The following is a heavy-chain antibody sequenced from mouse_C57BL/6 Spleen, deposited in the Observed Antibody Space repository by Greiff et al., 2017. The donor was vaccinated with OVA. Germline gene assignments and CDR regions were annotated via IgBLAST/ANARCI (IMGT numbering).Heavy chain of an antibody. CDR3: TRGWDRGAMDY. CDR1: GFTFSSYA. Sequence: DVQLQESGEGLVKPGGSLKLSCAASGFTFSSYAMSWVRQTPEKRLEWVAYISSGGDYIYYADTVKGRFTISRDNARNTLYLQMSSLKSEDTAMYYCTRGWDRGAMDYWGQGTSVTVSS. V-gene: IGHV5-9-1*02. J-gene: IGHJ4*01. D-gene: IGHD4-1*01. CDR2: ISSGGDYI.